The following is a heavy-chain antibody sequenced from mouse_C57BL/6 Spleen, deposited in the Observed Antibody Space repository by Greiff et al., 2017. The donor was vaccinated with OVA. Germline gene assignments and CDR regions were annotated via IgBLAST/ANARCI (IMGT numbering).Heavy chain of an antibody. CDR3: ARSGGYFDY. CDR2: IDPSDSYT. CDR1: GYTFTSYW. J-gene: IGHJ2*01. V-gene: IGHV1-69*01. D-gene: IGHD4-1*01. Sequence: QVQLQQPGAELVMPGASVKLSCKASGYTFTSYWMRWVKQRPGQGLEWIGEIDPSDSYTNYNQKFKGKSTLTVDKSSSTAYMQLSSLTSEDSAVYYCARSGGYFDYWGQGTTLTVSS.